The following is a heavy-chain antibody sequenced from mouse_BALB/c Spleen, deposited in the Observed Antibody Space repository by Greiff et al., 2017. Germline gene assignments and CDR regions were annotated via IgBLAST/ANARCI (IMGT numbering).Heavy chain of an antibody. CDR1: GYTFTSYT. CDR2: INPSSGYT. V-gene: IGHV1-4*01. CDR3: ARHHYAMDY. J-gene: IGHJ4*01. Sequence: VKLMESGAELARPGASVKMSCKASGYTFTSYTMHWVKQRPGQGLEWIGYINPSSGYTNYNQKFKDKATLTADKSSSTAYMQLSSLTSEDSAVYYCARHHYAMDYWGQGTSVTVSS.